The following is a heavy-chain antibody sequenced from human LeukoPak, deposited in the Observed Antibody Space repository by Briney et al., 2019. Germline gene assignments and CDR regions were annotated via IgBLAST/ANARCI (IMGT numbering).Heavy chain of an antibody. D-gene: IGHD5-12*01. CDR3: TRDSGYNAFDY. J-gene: IGHJ4*02. CDR2: INQDGSAK. V-gene: IGHV3-7*05. Sequence: PGGSLRLSCADSGFLFSNSWMAWVRQAPGRGLEWLANINQDGSAKTCVDSVKGRFTISRDNAKNSLYLQMSSLSAEDTAMYYCTRDSGYNAFDYWGQGTLVTVSS. CDR1: GFLFSNSW.